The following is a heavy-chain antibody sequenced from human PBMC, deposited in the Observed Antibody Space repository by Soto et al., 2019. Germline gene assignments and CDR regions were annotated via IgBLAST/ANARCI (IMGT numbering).Heavy chain of an antibody. CDR2: IYYSGST. CDR3: ARALGYSYGNWFDP. D-gene: IGHD5-18*01. CDR1: GGSISSYY. Sequence: PSETLSLTCTVSGGSISSYYWSWIRQPPGKGLEWIGYIYYSGSTNYNPSLKSRVTISVDTSKNQFSLKLSSVTAADTAVYYCARALGYSYGNWFDPWGQGTLVTSPQ. J-gene: IGHJ5*02. V-gene: IGHV4-59*01.